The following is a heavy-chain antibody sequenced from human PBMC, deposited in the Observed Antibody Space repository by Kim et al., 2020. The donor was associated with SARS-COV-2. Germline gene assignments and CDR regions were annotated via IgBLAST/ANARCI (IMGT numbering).Heavy chain of an antibody. D-gene: IGHD3-22*01. J-gene: IGHJ4*02. CDR3: ATDQGDSTSFYPFDY. Sequence: AAPMKGRFTISRSDSENTIYLQMNSLTTEDTAVYYCATDQGDSTSFYPFDYWGLGTLVTVSS. V-gene: IGHV3-15*01.